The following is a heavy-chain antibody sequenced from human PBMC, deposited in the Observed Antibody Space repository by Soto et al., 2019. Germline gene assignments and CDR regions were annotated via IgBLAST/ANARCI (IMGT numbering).Heavy chain of an antibody. Sequence: PGGSLRLSCAASGFTFSSYWMSWVRQAPGKGLEWVANIKQDGSEKYYVDSVKGRFPISRDNAKNSLYLQMSSLRAEDTAVYYCARVARFCTNGVCQGSYYFDYWGQGTLVTVSS. D-gene: IGHD2-8*01. J-gene: IGHJ4*02. CDR1: GFTFSSYW. V-gene: IGHV3-7*05. CDR3: ARVARFCTNGVCQGSYYFDY. CDR2: IKQDGSEK.